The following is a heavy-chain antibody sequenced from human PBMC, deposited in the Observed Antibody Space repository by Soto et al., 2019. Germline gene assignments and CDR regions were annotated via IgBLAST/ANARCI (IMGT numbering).Heavy chain of an antibody. D-gene: IGHD2-2*01. CDR1: GYTFTRYT. CDR2: INPDNGNT. Sequence: ASVKVSCKASGYTFTRYTMNWVRQAPGQRLELMGWINPDNGNTKSSQKFQDRVIITRDTSASTAYMDLSSLRSEDTAVYYCARGIATGQLDPWGQGTLVTVSS. CDR3: ARGIATGQLDP. J-gene: IGHJ5*02. V-gene: IGHV1-3*01.